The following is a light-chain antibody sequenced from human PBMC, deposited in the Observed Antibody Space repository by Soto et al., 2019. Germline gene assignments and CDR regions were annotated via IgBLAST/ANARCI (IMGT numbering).Light chain of an antibody. CDR3: QQSMSFRFT. CDR1: QGTSRS. Sequence: IQMTQSPSSVSASVGDRVTITCRASQGTSRSLAWYQQKPGKAPTLLIYTASRLQRGVPSRFSGSASGTDFTLTISSLPHEYSATYYCQQSMSFRFTLRPGTKAD. V-gene: IGKV1-12*01. J-gene: IGKJ3*01. CDR2: TAS.